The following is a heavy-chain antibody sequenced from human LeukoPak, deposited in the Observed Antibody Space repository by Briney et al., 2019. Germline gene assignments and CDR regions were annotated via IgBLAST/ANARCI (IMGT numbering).Heavy chain of an antibody. CDR1: GYTFTGYY. D-gene: IGHD3-3*01. V-gene: IGHV1-2*02. CDR2: INPNSGGT. Sequence: ASVKVSCKASGYTFTGYYMHWVRQAPGQGLEWMGWINPNSGGTNYAQKFQGRVTMTRDTSISTAYMELSRLRSDDTAVYYCASCTSTYYGFWSGYYNYYYYGMDVWGQGTTVTVSS. CDR3: ASCTSTYYGFWSGYYNYYYYGMDV. J-gene: IGHJ6*02.